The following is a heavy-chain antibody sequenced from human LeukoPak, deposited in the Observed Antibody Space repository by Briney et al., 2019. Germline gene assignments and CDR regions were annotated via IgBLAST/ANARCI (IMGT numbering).Heavy chain of an antibody. CDR2: IRYDGSNK. Sequence: GGSLRLSCAASGFTFSSYGMHWVRQAPGKGLEWVAFIRYDGSNKYYADSVKGRFTISRDNSKNTLYPQMNSLRAEDTAVYYCAKAVGATFDYWGQGTLVTVSS. V-gene: IGHV3-30*02. CDR3: AKAVGATFDY. J-gene: IGHJ4*02. D-gene: IGHD1-26*01. CDR1: GFTFSSYG.